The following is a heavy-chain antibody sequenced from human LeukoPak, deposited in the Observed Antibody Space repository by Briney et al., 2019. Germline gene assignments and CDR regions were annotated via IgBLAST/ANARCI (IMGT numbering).Heavy chain of an antibody. CDR2: ISTYNGNT. CDR3: ARLSSHYGDYKVDP. CDR1: GYIFTTYG. D-gene: IGHD4-17*01. Sequence: ASVKVSCKASGYIFTTYGITWVRQAPGQGLEWMGWISTYNGNTGYAQKFQGRVTMTRNISITTAYMELSSLRSEDTAVYYCARLSSHYGDYKVDPWGQGTLVTVSS. J-gene: IGHJ5*02. V-gene: IGHV1-8*02.